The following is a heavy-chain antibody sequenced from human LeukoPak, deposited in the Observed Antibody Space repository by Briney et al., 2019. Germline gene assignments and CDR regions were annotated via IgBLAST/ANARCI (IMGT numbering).Heavy chain of an antibody. CDR1: GITFSSYW. V-gene: IGHV3-74*01. D-gene: IGHD3-22*01. Sequence: GGSLRLSCAAAGITFSSYWMHWVRQAPGKGQVWVSRIKSDGSTNYADSVKGRFTISRDNAKNTVSLQMNSLRAEDAGVYYCARAPSEIGGYYPEYFRHWGRGTLVTVSS. CDR2: IKSDGST. CDR3: ARAPSEIGGYYPEYFRH. J-gene: IGHJ1*01.